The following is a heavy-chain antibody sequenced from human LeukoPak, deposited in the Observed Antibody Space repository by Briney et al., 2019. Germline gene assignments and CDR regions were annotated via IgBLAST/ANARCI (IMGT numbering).Heavy chain of an antibody. CDR1: GFTFSSYA. CDR2: ISGSGGST. CDR3: AKDSVSGEVIINSPFGH. D-gene: IGHD3-22*01. V-gene: IGHV3-23*01. Sequence: PGGSLRLSCAASGFTFSSYAMSWVRQAPGKGLEWVSAISGSGGSTYYADSVKGRFTISRDNSKNTLYLQMNSLRAEDTAVYYCAKDSVSGEVIINSPFGHWGQGTLVTVSS. J-gene: IGHJ4*02.